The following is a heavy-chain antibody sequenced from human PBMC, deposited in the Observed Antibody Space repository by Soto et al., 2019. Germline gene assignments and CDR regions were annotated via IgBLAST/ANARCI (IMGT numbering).Heavy chain of an antibody. CDR1: GYTFTSYG. V-gene: IGHV1-3*01. D-gene: IGHD6-13*01. CDR2: INAANGDT. Sequence: GVSVKVSCKASGYTFTSYGIHWVRQAPGQRLEWMGWINAANGDTKYSPKFQGRVTITRDTSASTAYMELSSLRSEDTAVYYCVRRHVSATGIDWFDPWGQGTLVTVS. CDR3: VRRHVSATGIDWFDP. J-gene: IGHJ5*02.